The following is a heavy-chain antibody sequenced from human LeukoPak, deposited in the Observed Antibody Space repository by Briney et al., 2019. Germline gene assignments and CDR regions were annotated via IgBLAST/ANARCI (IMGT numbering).Heavy chain of an antibody. Sequence: PGGSLRLSCAASGFTFNNYAMSWVRQAPGKGLEWVSVISANGDSTYYADSVKGRFTISRDNSRNTLFLQMNSLTAEDTAVYFCAKGAYCCGYLFEYWGQGALVTVSS. D-gene: IGHD5-18*01. CDR2: ISANGDST. J-gene: IGHJ4*02. CDR3: AKGAYCCGYLFEY. V-gene: IGHV3-23*01. CDR1: GFTFNNYA.